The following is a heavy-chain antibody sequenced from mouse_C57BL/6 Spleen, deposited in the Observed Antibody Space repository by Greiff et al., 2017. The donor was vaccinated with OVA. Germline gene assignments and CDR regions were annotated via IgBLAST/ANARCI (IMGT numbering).Heavy chain of an antibody. CDR1: GYAFSSSW. CDR3: AKVYYFDY. J-gene: IGHJ2*01. Sequence: VQLQQSGPELVKPGASVKISCKASGYAFSSSWMNWVKQRPGKGLEWIGRIYPEDGDTNYNGKFKGKATLTVDKSSSTAYMQLSSLTSEDSAVYFCAKVYYFDYWGQGTTLTVSS. CDR2: IYPEDGDT. V-gene: IGHV1-82*01.